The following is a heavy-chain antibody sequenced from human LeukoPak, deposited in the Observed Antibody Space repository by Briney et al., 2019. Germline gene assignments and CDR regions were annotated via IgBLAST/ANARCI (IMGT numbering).Heavy chain of an antibody. CDR3: ASEIFGSGSYPDY. CDR2: IWHDASHT. J-gene: IGHJ4*02. V-gene: IGHV3-33*01. CDR1: GFSFSTYA. Sequence: GGSLRLSCAASGFSFSTYAMHWVRQAPGKGLDWVALIWHDASHTFYTDSVKGRFTISRDNSKNTVYLQMNSLGGGDTAVYYCASEIFGSGSYPDYWGQGTLVTVSS. D-gene: IGHD3-10*01.